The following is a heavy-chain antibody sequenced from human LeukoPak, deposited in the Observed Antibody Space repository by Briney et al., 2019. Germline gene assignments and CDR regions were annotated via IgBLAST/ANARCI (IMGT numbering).Heavy chain of an antibody. D-gene: IGHD3-3*01. Sequence: SETLSLTCAVYGGSFSGYYWSWIRQPAGKGLEWIGRIYTSGSTDYNPSLKSRVTMSVDTSKNQFSLKLSSVTAADTAVYYCARGIDDLWCGYYRGSFDYWCRETLVNGSS. CDR3: ARGIDDLWCGYYRGSFDY. V-gene: IGHV4-59*10. CDR1: GGSFSGYY. CDR2: IYTSGST. J-gene: IGHJ4*02.